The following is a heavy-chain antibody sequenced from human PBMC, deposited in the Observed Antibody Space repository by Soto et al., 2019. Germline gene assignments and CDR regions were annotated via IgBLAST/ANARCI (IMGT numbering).Heavy chain of an antibody. CDR2: ISYSGVTT. D-gene: IGHD6-19*01. CDR3: AKQGTAVALDYFDC. CDR1: GFTFNSCA. Sequence: EVQLLESGGDLVQPGGSLRLSCAASGFTFNSCAMSWVRQAPGKGLEWVSTISYSGVTTYYTDSVKGRFTISRDNSNKTLYLQMDSLSAEDTAIYYCAKQGTAVALDYFDCWGQGTMVTVSP. V-gene: IGHV3-23*01. J-gene: IGHJ3*01.